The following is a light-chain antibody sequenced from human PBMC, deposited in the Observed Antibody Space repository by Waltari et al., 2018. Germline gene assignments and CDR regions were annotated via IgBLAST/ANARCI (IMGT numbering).Light chain of an antibody. V-gene: IGLV2-8*01. CDR3: ASRGASKV. Sequence: QSALTQPPSASASPGQPVTIPCPGTSSHVDAYKYVSWYQQHPGKAPKLWIYEVSKRASGVPDRFSGSKSGNTASLTVSGLQAEDEADYYCASRGASKVFGGGTKLTVL. CDR2: EVS. J-gene: IGLJ2*01. CDR1: SSHVDAYKY.